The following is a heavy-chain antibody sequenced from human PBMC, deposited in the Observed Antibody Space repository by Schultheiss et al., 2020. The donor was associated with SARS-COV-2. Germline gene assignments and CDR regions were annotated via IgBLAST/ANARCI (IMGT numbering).Heavy chain of an antibody. J-gene: IGHJ6*02. CDR2: ISAYNGNT. D-gene: IGHD6-13*01. Sequence: ASVKVSCKASGYTFTSYGISWVRQAPGQGLEWMGWISAYNGNTNYAQKFQGRVTMTRDTSISTAYMELSRLRSDDTAVYYCALPGIAITRYYYYYGMDVWGQGTTVTVSS. CDR1: GYTFTSYG. V-gene: IGHV1-18*01. CDR3: ALPGIAITRYYYYYGMDV.